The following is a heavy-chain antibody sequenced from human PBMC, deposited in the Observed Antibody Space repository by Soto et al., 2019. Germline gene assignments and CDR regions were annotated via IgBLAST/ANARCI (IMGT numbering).Heavy chain of an antibody. CDR3: AREARKMATISFDY. CDR2: ISYDGSNK. Sequence: LRLSCAASGFTFSSYAMHWVRQAPGKGLEWVAVISYDGSNKYYADSVKGRFTISRDNSKNTLYLQMNSLRAEDTAVYYCAREARKMATISFDYWGQGTLVTVSS. V-gene: IGHV3-30-3*01. CDR1: GFTFSSYA. D-gene: IGHD5-12*01. J-gene: IGHJ4*02.